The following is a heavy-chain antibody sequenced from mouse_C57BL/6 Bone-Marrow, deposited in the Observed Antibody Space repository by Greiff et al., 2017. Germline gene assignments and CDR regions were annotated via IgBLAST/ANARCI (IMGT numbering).Heavy chain of an antibody. CDR1: GFSLTSYG. CDR3: AKGDPYSNQFAY. Sequence: VHLVESGPGLVQPSQSLSITCTVSGFSLTSYGVHWVRQSPGKGLEWLGVIWRGGSTDYNAAFMSRLSITKDNSKSQVFFKMNSLQADDTATYYCAKGDPYSNQFAYWGQGTLVTVSA. J-gene: IGHJ3*01. D-gene: IGHD2-5*01. CDR2: IWRGGST. V-gene: IGHV2-5*01.